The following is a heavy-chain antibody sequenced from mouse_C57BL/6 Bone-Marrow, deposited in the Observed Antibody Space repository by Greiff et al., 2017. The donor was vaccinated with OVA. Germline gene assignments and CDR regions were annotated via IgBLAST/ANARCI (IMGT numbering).Heavy chain of an antibody. V-gene: IGHV5-6*02. CDR1: GFTFSSYG. D-gene: IGHD1-1*01. CDR2: ISSGGSYT. CDR3: ARHNYGSSFYWYFDV. Sequence: EVMLVESGGDLVKPGGSLKLSCAASGFTFSSYGMSWVRQTPDKRLEWVATISSGGSYTYYPDNVKGRFTISGDNAKNTLYLQMSSLKSEDTAMYYCARHNYGSSFYWYFDVWGTGTTVTVSS. J-gene: IGHJ1*03.